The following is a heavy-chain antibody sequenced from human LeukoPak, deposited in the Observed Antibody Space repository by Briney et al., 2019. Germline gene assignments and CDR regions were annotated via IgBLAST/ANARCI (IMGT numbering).Heavy chain of an antibody. Sequence: GGSLRLSCAASGFTFSSYAMSWVRQAPGKGLEWVSAISGSGGSTYYADSVKGRFTISRDNSKNTLYLQMNSLRAEDTAVYYCAKARRQQLALYYFDYWGQGTLVTVSS. CDR1: GFTFSSYA. CDR2: ISGSGGST. J-gene: IGHJ4*02. V-gene: IGHV3-23*01. CDR3: AKARRQQLALYYFDY. D-gene: IGHD6-13*01.